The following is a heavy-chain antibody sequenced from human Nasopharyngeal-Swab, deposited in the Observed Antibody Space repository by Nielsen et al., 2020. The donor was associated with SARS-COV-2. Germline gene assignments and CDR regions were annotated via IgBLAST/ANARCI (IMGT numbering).Heavy chain of an antibody. J-gene: IGHJ3*02. D-gene: IGHD1-7*01. CDR3: ARVSAGTSKRDAFDI. CDR1: GYTFTSYD. CDR2: MNPNSGNT. Sequence: ASVKVSCKASGYTFTSYDINWVRQATGQGLEWMGWMNPNSGNTGYAQKFQGRVTITRNTSISPAYMELSSLRSEDTAVYYCARVSAGTSKRDAFDIWGQGTMVTVSS. V-gene: IGHV1-8*03.